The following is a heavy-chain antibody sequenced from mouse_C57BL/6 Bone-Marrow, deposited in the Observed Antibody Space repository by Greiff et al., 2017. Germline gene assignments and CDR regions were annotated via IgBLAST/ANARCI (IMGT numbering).Heavy chain of an antibody. J-gene: IGHJ4*01. CDR3: NTGDYYGGSKDYYAKDF. Sequence: VQLQQSGAELVRPGASVKLSCTASGFNIKDYYMHWVKQRPEQGLEWIGRIDPEDGDTEYAPKFQGKATMTADTSSNTAYLQLSSLTSEDTAVSYCNTGDYYGGSKDYYAKDFWDQGNAITVTS. D-gene: IGHD1-1*01. CDR2: IDPEDGDT. CDR1: GFNIKDYY. V-gene: IGHV14-1*01.